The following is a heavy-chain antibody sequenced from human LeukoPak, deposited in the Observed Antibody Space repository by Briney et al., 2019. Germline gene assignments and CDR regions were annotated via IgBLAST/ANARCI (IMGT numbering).Heavy chain of an antibody. V-gene: IGHV3-23*01. Sequence: GGSLRLSCAASGLTFSSYAMSWVRQAPGKGLEWVSAISASGGSTYYADSVKGRFTTSRDNSKNTLFMQMNSLRAEDTAIYYCAKCFRTTVTTVDYWGQGTLVTVSS. J-gene: IGHJ4*02. CDR1: GLTFSSYA. CDR2: ISASGGST. CDR3: AKCFRTTVTTVDY. D-gene: IGHD4-17*01.